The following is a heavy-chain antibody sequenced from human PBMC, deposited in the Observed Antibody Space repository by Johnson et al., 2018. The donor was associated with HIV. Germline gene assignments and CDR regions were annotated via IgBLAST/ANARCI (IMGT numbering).Heavy chain of an antibody. CDR1: GFTFSSYA. D-gene: IGHD2-2*01. V-gene: IGHV3-30-3*01. Sequence: QVQLVESGGGVVQPGRSLRLSCAASGFTFSSYAMHWVRQAPGKGLEWVAVISYDGSNKYYADSVKGRFTISRDNSKNTLYLQMNRQRAEDTAVYYCARDGSTSCSDCFDAFDIWGQGTMVAVSS. CDR3: ARDGSTSCSDCFDAFDI. J-gene: IGHJ3*02. CDR2: ISYDGSNK.